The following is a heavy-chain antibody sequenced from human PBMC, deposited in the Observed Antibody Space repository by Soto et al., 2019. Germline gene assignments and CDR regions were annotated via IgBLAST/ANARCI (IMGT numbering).Heavy chain of an antibody. CDR3: ARGPPHTYYDFWSGYSPRNYYMDV. CDR2: INHSGST. D-gene: IGHD3-3*01. Sequence: PSGTLSLTCAVYGGSSSGYYWSWIRQPPGKGLEWIGEINHSGSTNYNPSLKSRVTISVDTSKNQFSLKLSSVTAADTAVYYCARGPPHTYYDFWSGYSPRNYYMDVWGKGTTVNVSS. J-gene: IGHJ6*03. V-gene: IGHV4-34*01. CDR1: GGSSSGYY.